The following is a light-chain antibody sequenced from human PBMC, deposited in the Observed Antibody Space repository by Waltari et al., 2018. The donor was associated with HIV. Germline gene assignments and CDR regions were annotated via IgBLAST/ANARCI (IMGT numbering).Light chain of an antibody. V-gene: IGLV2-23*02. CDR3: ASYGGTSNFV. J-gene: IGLJ2*01. CDR1: DVGNYNL. CDR2: EVT. Sequence: QSALTQPASVSGSPGQSITISCTGSDVGNYNLVSWYQQDPGKAPRLMIFEVTKRPSGVSDRFSGSKSDNTASLTISGLQAEDEADYYCASYGGTSNFVFGGGTRVTVL.